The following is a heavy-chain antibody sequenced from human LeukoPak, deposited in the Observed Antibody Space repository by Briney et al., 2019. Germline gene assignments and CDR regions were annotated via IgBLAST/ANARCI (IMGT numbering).Heavy chain of an antibody. D-gene: IGHD1-26*01. CDR3: ARHGISVDS. Sequence: PSETLSLTCTVTVRSISSSGDYWGWIRQPPGKGLEWIGNIYYSGSTYYNPSLKSRVTISVDTSKNQFSLKLSSVTAADTAVYYCARHGISVDSWGQGTLVTVSS. J-gene: IGHJ4*02. V-gene: IGHV4-39*01. CDR1: VRSISSSGDY. CDR2: IYYSGST.